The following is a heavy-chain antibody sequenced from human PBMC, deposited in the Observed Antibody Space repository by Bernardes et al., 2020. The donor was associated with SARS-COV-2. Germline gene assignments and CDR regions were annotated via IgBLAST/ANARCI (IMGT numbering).Heavy chain of an antibody. V-gene: IGHV4-4*07. CDR1: GGSISSYY. CDR2: IYTSGST. D-gene: IGHD4-17*01. J-gene: IGHJ3*02. CDR3: ARVQFSDYGDYRGAFDI. Sequence: SETLSLTCTVSGGSISSYYWSWIRQPAGKGLEWIGRIYTSGSTNYNPSLKSRVTMSVDTSKNQFSLKLSSVTAADTPVYYCARVQFSDYGDYRGAFDIWGQGTMVTVSS.